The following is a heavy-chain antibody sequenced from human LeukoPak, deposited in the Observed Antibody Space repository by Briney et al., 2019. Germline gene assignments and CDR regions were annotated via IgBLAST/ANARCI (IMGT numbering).Heavy chain of an antibody. J-gene: IGHJ4*02. CDR2: ISYDGSNK. CDR3: AGGELSAFDY. CDR1: GFTFSSYA. D-gene: IGHD3-16*02. Sequence: GRSLRLSCAASGFTFSSYAMHWVRQAPGKGLEWVAVISYDGSNKYYADSVKGRFTISRDNSKNTLYLQMNSLRAEDTAVYYCAGGELSAFDYWGQGTLVTVSS. V-gene: IGHV3-30*04.